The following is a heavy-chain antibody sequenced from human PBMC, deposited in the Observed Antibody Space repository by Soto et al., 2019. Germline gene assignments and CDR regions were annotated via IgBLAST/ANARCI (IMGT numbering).Heavy chain of an antibody. CDR3: AKRRGAGGHFDY. D-gene: IGHD2-15*01. CDR1: GFTFSSYA. J-gene: IGHJ4*02. CDR2: VSIGGST. V-gene: IGHV3-23*01. Sequence: GSLRLSCAASGFTFSSYAMGWVRQGPGKGLEWVAVVSIGGSTHYADSVRGRFTISRDNSKNTLSLQMNSLTAEDTAVYFCAKRRGAGGHFDYWGQGALVTV.